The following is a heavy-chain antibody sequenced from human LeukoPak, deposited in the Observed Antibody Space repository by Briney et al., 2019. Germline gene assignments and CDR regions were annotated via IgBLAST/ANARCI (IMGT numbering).Heavy chain of an antibody. Sequence: ASVKVSCKASGYTFTGYYMHWVRQAPGQGLEWMGWINPNSGGTNYAQKFQGRVAMTRDTSISTAYMELSRLRSDDTAVYYCARDLETKQSYKRDYGMDVWGQGTTVTVSS. CDR1: GYTFTGYY. J-gene: IGHJ6*02. D-gene: IGHD1-14*01. CDR3: ARDLETKQSYKRDYGMDV. CDR2: INPNSGGT. V-gene: IGHV1-2*02.